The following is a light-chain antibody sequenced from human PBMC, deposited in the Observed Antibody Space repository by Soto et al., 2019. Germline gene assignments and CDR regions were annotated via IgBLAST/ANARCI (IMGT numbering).Light chain of an antibody. CDR2: GAS. CDR1: QSVSSSS. CDR3: QHYGSSPYT. J-gene: IGKJ2*01. Sequence: EIVLTQSPGTLSLSPGERATLSCRASQSVSSSSLAWYQQKPGQAPRLLIYGASSRATGIPDRFSGSWSGTDFTITISRLEPEDFAVFYWQHYGSSPYTFGQGTKLEIK. V-gene: IGKV3-20*01.